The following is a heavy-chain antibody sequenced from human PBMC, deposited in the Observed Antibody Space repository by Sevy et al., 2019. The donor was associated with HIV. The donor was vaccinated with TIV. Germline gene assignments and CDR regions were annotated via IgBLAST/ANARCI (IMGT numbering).Heavy chain of an antibody. V-gene: IGHV3-74*01. J-gene: IGHJ4*02. CDR1: GITLTPYW. Sequence: GGSLRLSCAASGITLTPYWMHWVRQVPGKGLVWVSRINSDGSSTSYAESVKGRFTISRDNGKNTLYLQMKSLRVEDTAAYFCSRGLYYYDMRGHQEPGDYWGQGVLVTVSS. CDR2: INSDGSST. D-gene: IGHD3-9*01. CDR3: SRGLYYYDMRGHQEPGDY.